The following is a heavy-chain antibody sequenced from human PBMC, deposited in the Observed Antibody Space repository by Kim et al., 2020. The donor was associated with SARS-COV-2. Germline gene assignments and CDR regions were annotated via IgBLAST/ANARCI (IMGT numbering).Heavy chain of an antibody. D-gene: IGHD3-10*01. CDR2: TYPGDSDTGDSDT. V-gene: IGHV5-51*01. Sequence: GESLKISCKGSGYSFSKYWIAWVRQLPGKGLEWMGTTYPGDSDTGDSDTRYSPSFQGQVTISADKSISTAYLQWSCLKASDTAMYYCARGPYYGSGNNWFDPWGQGTLVTVSS. CDR3: ARGPYYGSGNNWFDP. J-gene: IGHJ5*02. CDR1: GYSFSKYW.